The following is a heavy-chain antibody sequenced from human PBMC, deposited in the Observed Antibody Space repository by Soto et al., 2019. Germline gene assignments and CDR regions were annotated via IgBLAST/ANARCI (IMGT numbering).Heavy chain of an antibody. CDR1: GFTFSSYG. V-gene: IGHV3-33*01. CDR3: ARDPGGSGSYYNGGDY. J-gene: IGHJ4*02. CDR2: IWYDGSNK. D-gene: IGHD3-10*01. Sequence: QVQLVESGGGVVQPGRSLRLSCAASGFTFSSYGMHWVRQAPGKGLVWVAVIWYDGSNKYYADSVKGRFTISRDNSKNTLYLQMNSLRAEDTAVYYCARDPGGSGSYYNGGDYWGQGTLVTVSS.